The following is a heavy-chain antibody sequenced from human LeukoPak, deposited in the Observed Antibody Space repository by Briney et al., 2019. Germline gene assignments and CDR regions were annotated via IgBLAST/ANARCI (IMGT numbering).Heavy chain of an antibody. J-gene: IGHJ3*02. V-gene: IGHV5-51*01. Sequence: GASLKISCKGSGYSFTSYWIGWMRQLPGKGLEWMGIIYPGDSDTRYSPSFQGQVTISADKSFTTAYLQWSSLKASDTAMYYCARRQYGTDHDVFDIWGQGTMVTVSS. D-gene: IGHD4-17*01. CDR3: ARRQYGTDHDVFDI. CDR1: GYSFTSYW. CDR2: IYPGDSDT.